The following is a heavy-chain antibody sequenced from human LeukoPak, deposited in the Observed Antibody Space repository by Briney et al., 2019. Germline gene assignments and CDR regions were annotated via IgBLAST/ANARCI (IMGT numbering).Heavy chain of an antibody. D-gene: IGHD3-16*01. Sequence: ASVRVSCKASGYTFTGSYMHWVRQAPGQGFEWIGWISPASGATKYAQNFRGRVTLTTDTSITTAYMELSSLTSDDTASYYCGNEHGGWGQGTPVTVSS. V-gene: IGHV1-2*02. J-gene: IGHJ4*02. CDR3: GNEHGG. CDR1: GYTFTGSY. CDR2: ISPASGAT.